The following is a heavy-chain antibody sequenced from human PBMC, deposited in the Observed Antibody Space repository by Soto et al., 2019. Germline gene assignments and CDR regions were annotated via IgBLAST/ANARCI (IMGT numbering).Heavy chain of an antibody. J-gene: IGHJ5*02. CDR1: GYTFNTYG. CDR3: ARIATFGSLNWFDP. CDR2: ISAYDGKT. Sequence: GASVKVSCKTSGYTFNTYGINWVRQAPGQGLELMGWISAYDGKTTYAEKFQGRVTLTTDTSTSTAYMELRSLRSDDTAIYYCARIATFGSLNWFDPWGRGTLGTVSS. D-gene: IGHD3-16*01. V-gene: IGHV1-18*01.